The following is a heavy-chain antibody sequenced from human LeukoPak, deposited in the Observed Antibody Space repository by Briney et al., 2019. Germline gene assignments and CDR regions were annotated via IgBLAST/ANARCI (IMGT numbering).Heavy chain of an antibody. Sequence: SVKVSCKASGGTFGSYAISWVRQAPGQGLEWMGRIIPILGIANYAQKFQGRVTITADKSTSTAYMELSSLRSEDTAVYYCARGGGHQKHIAAAGLYYGMDVWGQGTTVTVSS. J-gene: IGHJ6*02. CDR3: ARGGGHQKHIAAAGLYYGMDV. CDR1: GGTFGSYA. CDR2: IIPILGIA. D-gene: IGHD6-13*01. V-gene: IGHV1-69*04.